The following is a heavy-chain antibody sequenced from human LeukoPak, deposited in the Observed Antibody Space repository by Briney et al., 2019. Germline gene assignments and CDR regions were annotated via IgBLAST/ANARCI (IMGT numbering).Heavy chain of an antibody. D-gene: IGHD3-22*01. J-gene: IGHJ4*02. CDR1: GFTFSSYA. Sequence: GGSLRLSCAASGFTFSSYAMHWVRQAPGKGLEWVAVISYDGSNKYYADSVKGRFTISRDNSKNTLYLQMNSLRAEDTAVYYCARGKVVVIMVRDYWGQGTLVTVSS. CDR2: ISYDGSNK. CDR3: ARGKVVVIMVRDY. V-gene: IGHV3-30-3*01.